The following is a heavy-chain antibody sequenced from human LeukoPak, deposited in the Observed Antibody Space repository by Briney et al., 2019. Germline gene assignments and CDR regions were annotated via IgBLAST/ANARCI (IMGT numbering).Heavy chain of an antibody. CDR3: AREGYCSGGSCDNWFDP. D-gene: IGHD2-15*01. CDR2: ICHSGST. CDR1: GGSISSGGYS. V-gene: IGHV4-30-2*01. Sequence: PSQTLSLTCAVSGGSISSGGYSWSWIRQPPGKGLEWIGYICHSGSTYYNPSLKSRVTISVDRSKNQFSLNLSSVTAADTAVYYCAREGYCSGGSCDNWFDPWGQGTLVTVSS. J-gene: IGHJ5*02.